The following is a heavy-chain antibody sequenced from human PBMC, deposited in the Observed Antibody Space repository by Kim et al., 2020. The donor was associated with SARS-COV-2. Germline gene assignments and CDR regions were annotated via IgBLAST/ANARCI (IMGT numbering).Heavy chain of an antibody. V-gene: IGHV3-23*01. CDR1: GITSNTDA. J-gene: IGHJ4*02. CDR3: ARAPGCSNFGFDY. CDR2: IRGDGGNT. Sequence: GGSLRLSCVASGITSNTDAMSWVRQAPGKGLEWVSAIRGDGGNTKYADSAKGRFTISRDNSKNTLYLQMNSLRAEDTAIYYCARAPGCSNFGFDYWGQGTLVTVSS. D-gene: IGHD2-15*01.